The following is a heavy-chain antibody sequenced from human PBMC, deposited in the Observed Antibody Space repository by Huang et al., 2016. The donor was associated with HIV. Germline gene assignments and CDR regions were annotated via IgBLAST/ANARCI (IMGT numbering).Heavy chain of an antibody. CDR3: AYSPYLVNWYFDL. J-gene: IGHJ2*01. Sequence: QITLKESGPTLVRPTQTLTLTCTVSGLSLTTGGVGVGWIRQPPGKSLEWLSLIYWDDVKRYSPSLKSRVTITRDTSKNQVVLRMTNVDPGDTATYFCAYSPYLVNWYFDLWGRGILVTVSS. CDR2: IYWDDVK. D-gene: IGHD3-10*01. V-gene: IGHV2-5*02. CDR1: GLSLTTGGVG.